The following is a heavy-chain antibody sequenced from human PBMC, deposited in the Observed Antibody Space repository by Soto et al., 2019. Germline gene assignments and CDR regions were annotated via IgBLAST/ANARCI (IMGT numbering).Heavy chain of an antibody. CDR2: ISSSSSYI. V-gene: IGHV3-21*01. CDR3: ARDNGLGELSLRILYYYYYYGMDV. Sequence: GGSLRLSCAASGFTFSSYSMNWVRQAPGKGLEWVSSISSSSSYIYYADSVKGRFTISRDNAKNSLYLQMNSLRAEDTAVYYCARDNGLGELSLRILYYYYYYGMDVWGQGTTVTVSS. J-gene: IGHJ6*02. D-gene: IGHD3-16*02. CDR1: GFTFSSYS.